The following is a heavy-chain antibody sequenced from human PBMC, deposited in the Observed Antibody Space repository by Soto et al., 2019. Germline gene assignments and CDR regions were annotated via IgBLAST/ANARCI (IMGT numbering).Heavy chain of an antibody. CDR3: ARGLRIAARLGGMDV. D-gene: IGHD6-6*01. Sequence: SQTLSLTCAISGDSVSINSAAWNVIRQSPSRGLEWLGRTYYRSKWYNDYAVSVKSRITINPDTSKNQFSLQLNSVTPEDTAVYYCARGLRIAARLGGMDVWGQGTTVTVSS. V-gene: IGHV6-1*01. J-gene: IGHJ6*02. CDR2: TYYRSKWYN. CDR1: GDSVSINSAA.